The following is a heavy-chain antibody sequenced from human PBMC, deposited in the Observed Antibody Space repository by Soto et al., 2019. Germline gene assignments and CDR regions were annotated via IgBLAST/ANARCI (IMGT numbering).Heavy chain of an antibody. CDR3: AKGVTTIVATGSWFDH. CDR1: GFTFNSYA. D-gene: IGHD5-12*01. J-gene: IGHJ5*02. CDR2: ISGSGRTT. Sequence: QSGGSLRLSCAVSGFTFNSYAMNWVRQAPGKGLEWVSSISGSGRTTYYADAVKGRFTISRDTSKNTLFLQMNSLRSEDTAVYYCAKGVTTIVATGSWFDHWGQGTLVTVSS. V-gene: IGHV3-23*01.